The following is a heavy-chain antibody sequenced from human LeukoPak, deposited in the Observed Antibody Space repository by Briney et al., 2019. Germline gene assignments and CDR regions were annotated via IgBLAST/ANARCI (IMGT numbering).Heavy chain of an antibody. CDR3: ARDPGLYSSSPVY. V-gene: IGHV3-11*04. CDR2: ISGSGSDI. CDR1: GFGFSDSY. Sequence: GGSPRLSCVVSGFGFSDSYMTWIRQTPGKGLEWLAYISGSGSDIYYADSVKGRFTISRDNAKNSLYLQMNSLRAEDTAVYYCARDPGLYSSSPVYWGQGTLVTVSS. J-gene: IGHJ4*02. D-gene: IGHD6-6*01.